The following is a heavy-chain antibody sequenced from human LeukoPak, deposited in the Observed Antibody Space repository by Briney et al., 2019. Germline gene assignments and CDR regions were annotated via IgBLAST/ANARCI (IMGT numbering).Heavy chain of an antibody. J-gene: IGHJ4*02. CDR2: ISAHNGNT. D-gene: IGHD3-22*01. CDR1: GYTFTSYG. V-gene: IGHV1-18*01. Sequence: ASVKVSCKASGYTFTSYGISWVRQAPGQGLQWMGWISAHNGNTNYAQKLQGRVTMTTDTSTSTAYMELRSLRSDDTAVYYCARDQQNYYDSSGYYYVVEDRFDYWGQGTLVTVSS. CDR3: ARDQQNYYDSSGYYYVVEDRFDY.